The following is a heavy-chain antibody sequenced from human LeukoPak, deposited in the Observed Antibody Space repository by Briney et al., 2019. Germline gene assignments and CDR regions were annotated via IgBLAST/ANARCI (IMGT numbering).Heavy chain of an antibody. D-gene: IGHD3-10*01. V-gene: IGHV4-59*08. CDR1: GGSFSTNM. J-gene: IGHJ4*02. CDR3: ARHEYGLGSRN. CDR2: IQKSGTT. Sequence: SETLSLTCTVSGGSFSTNMWSWIRQPPGKGLEWIAYIQKSGTTSYNPSLKSRVTISLDTSRNQFYLKLSSVTAADTAVYYCARHEYGLGSRNWGQGTLVTVSS.